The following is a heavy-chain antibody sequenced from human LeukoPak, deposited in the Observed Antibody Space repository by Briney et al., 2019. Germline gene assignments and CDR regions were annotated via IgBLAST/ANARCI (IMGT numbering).Heavy chain of an antibody. V-gene: IGHV3-48*03. Sequence: PGGSLRLSCAASGFTFSSYEMNWVRQAPGKGLEWVSYISDRGTIYYADSVKGRFTISRDNAKNSLYLQMNSLRAEDTAVYYCARDRAHRDYFDYWGQGILVTVSS. J-gene: IGHJ4*02. CDR2: ISDRGTI. CDR1: GFTFSSYE. CDR3: ARDRAHRDYFDY.